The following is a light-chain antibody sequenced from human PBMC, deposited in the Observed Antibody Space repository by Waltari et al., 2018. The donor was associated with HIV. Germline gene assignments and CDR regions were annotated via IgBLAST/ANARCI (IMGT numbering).Light chain of an antibody. CDR2: DVS. CDR1: QSISSF. Sequence: IVLTQSPATLSLSPGERATLSCRASQSISSFLAWYRQTPGQAPRLLIYDVSNRPTGISDRFSGSGFGTDFTLTINYLEPEDSGIYYCQQRRRWPVTFGEGTRLEIK. CDR3: QQRRRWPVT. J-gene: IGKJ5*01. V-gene: IGKV3-11*01.